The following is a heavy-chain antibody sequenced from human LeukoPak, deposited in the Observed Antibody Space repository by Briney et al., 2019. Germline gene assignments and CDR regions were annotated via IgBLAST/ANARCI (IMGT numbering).Heavy chain of an antibody. J-gene: IGHJ5*02. D-gene: IGHD3-3*01. Sequence: ASVKVSCKASGGTFSSYAISWVRQAPGHGLEWMGGIIPIFGTANYAQKFQGRVTITTDESTSTAYMELSSLRSEDTAVYYCARNKYDFWSGYHHPTNAGWFDPWGQGTLVTVSS. V-gene: IGHV1-69*05. CDR1: GGTFSSYA. CDR3: ARNKYDFWSGYHHPTNAGWFDP. CDR2: IIPIFGTA.